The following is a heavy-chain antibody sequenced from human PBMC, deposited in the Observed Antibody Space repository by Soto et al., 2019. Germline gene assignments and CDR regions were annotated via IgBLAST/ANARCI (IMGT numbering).Heavy chain of an antibody. V-gene: IGHV3-21*01. Sequence: GGSLRLSCAASGFTFSSYSMNWVRQAPGKGLEWVSSISSSSSYIYYADSVKGRFTISRDNAKNSLYLQMNSLRAEDTAVYYCARPLKEDDYIWGSYRDPYYYYMDVWGKGTTVTVSS. J-gene: IGHJ6*03. CDR1: GFTFSSYS. D-gene: IGHD3-16*02. CDR2: ISSSSSYI. CDR3: ARPLKEDDYIWGSYRDPYYYYMDV.